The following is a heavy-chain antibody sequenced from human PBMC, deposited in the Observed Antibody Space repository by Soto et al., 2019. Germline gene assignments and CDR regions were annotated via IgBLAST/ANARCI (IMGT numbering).Heavy chain of an antibody. CDR3: AREDYCSSCSEGGDGNWFDP. J-gene: IGHJ5*02. CDR1: GYTFTGYY. V-gene: IGHV1-2*04. D-gene: IGHD2-2*01. Sequence: QVQLVQSGAEVKKPGASVKVSCKASGYTFTGYYMHWVRQAPGQGLEWMGWINPNSGGTNYAQKFQGWVTITRDTAISTAYMELSRLRSDDTAVYYCAREDYCSSCSEGGDGNWFDPWGQGTLVTVSS. CDR2: INPNSGGT.